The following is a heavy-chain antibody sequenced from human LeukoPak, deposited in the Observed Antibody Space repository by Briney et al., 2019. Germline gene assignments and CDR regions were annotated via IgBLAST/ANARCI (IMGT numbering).Heavy chain of an antibody. D-gene: IGHD2-21*02. CDR2: IIPIFGTA. CDR3: AALVVVTGILGY. J-gene: IGHJ4*02. Sequence: ASVKVSCKASGGTFISYAISWVRQAPGQGLEWMGRIIPIFGTANYAQKFQGRVTITADKSTSTAYMELSSLRSEDTAVYYCAALVVVTGILGYWGQGTLVTVSS. V-gene: IGHV1-69*06. CDR1: GGTFISYA.